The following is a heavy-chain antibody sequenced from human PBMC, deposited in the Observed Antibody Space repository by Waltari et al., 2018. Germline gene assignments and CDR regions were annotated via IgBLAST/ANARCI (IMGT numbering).Heavy chain of an antibody. Sequence: QVQLQESGPGLVKPSETLSLTCAVSGYSISSGYYWGWIRQPPGKGLEWIGSIYHSGSTYDNPSLKSRVTVAVDTSKNQFSLKLSSVTAADTAVYYCARPQYSSSWYLFDYWGQGTLVTVSS. CDR3: ARPQYSSSWYLFDY. CDR2: IYHSGST. D-gene: IGHD6-13*01. CDR1: GYSISSGYY. J-gene: IGHJ4*02. V-gene: IGHV4-38-2*01.